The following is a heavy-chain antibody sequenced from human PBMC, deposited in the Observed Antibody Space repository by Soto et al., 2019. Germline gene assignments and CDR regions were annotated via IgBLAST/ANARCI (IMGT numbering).Heavy chain of an antibody. CDR2: INPSDSYV. J-gene: IGHJ5*02. V-gene: IGHV5-10-1*01. CDR1: GYKFTTFW. CDR3: ALRREHGSGLNWFDP. Sequence: GEPLKVYCRASGYKFTTFWITWVRQMPGKGLEWMGVINPSDSYVNYSPSFQGHVTISSDNSVTTAHLQWSSLKSSDTAIYYCALRREHGSGLNWFDPWGQGTLVTGSS. D-gene: IGHD3-10*01.